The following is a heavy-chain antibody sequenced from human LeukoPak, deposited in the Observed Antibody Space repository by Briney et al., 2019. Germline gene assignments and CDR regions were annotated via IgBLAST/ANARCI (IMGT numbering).Heavy chain of an antibody. CDR3: AKGAFRDQVQGYYYMDV. J-gene: IGHJ6*03. CDR2: IKQDGSEK. V-gene: IGHV3-7*01. Sequence: LGGSLRLSCAVSGFTFSSQWMIWVREAPGKGRECGANIKQDGSEKNYVDSMKGRFIISRDNAKNSLSLQMNSLRAEDTAVYYCAKGAFRDQVQGYYYMDVWGKGTTVTVSS. CDR1: GFTFSSQW. D-gene: IGHD3-10*01.